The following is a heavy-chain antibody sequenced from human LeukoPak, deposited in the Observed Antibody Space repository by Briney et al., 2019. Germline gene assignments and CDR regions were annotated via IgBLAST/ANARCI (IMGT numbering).Heavy chain of an antibody. CDR1: GGSISSYY. J-gene: IGHJ4*02. CDR3: VREAAVGYYFDS. CDR2: IYTSGST. Sequence: SETLSPTCTVSGGSISSYYWSWLRQPAGKGLEWIGRIYTSGSTNYNPPLKSRVTMSVDTSKNQFFLNLTSATAADTAVYFCVREAAVGYYFDSWGQGTPVTVSS. D-gene: IGHD1-26*01. V-gene: IGHV4-4*07.